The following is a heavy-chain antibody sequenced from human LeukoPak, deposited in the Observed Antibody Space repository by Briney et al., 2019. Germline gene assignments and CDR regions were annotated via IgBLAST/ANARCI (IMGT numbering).Heavy chain of an antibody. Sequence: KPSETLSLTCTVSGGSISSYYWRWIRQPPGKGLEWLGYIYYSGSTNYNPSLKSRVTISVDTSKNQFSLKLSSVTAADTAVYYCARELSGSGGVRFDPWGQGTLVTVSS. CDR3: ARELSGSGGVRFDP. CDR2: IYYSGST. J-gene: IGHJ5*02. D-gene: IGHD3-10*01. V-gene: IGHV4-59*01. CDR1: GGSISSYY.